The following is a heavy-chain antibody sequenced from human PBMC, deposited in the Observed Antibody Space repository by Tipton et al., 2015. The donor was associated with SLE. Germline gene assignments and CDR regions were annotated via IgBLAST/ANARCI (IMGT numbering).Heavy chain of an antibody. V-gene: IGHV4-59*01. J-gene: IGHJ6*03. CDR3: ARVPFYYYYYMDV. CDR2: IYDSGSS. Sequence: TLSLTCTVSGGSMSGYYWSWIRQSPGKGLEWIGNIYDSGSSNYNPSLKSRVTISVDASKNQFSLRLTSLTAADTAVYYCARVPFYYYYYMDVWGKGTTVTVSS. CDR1: GGSMSGYY.